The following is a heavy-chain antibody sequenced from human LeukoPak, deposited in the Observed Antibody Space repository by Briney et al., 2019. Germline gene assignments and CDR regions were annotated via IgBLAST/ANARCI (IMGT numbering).Heavy chain of an antibody. CDR1: GFTFSSYA. Sequence: GGSLRLSCAASGFTFSSYAMSWVRQAPGKGLEWVSAISGSGGSIYYADSVKGRFTISRDNAKNSLYLQMNSLSAEDTAVYYCARWSPQSYGKYYLDSWGQGTLVTVSS. V-gene: IGHV3-23*01. CDR2: ISGSGGSI. D-gene: IGHD1-26*01. J-gene: IGHJ4*02. CDR3: ARWSPQSYGKYYLDS.